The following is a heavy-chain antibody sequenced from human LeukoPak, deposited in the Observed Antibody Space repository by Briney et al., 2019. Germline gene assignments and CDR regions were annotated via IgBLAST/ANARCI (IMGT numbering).Heavy chain of an antibody. J-gene: IGHJ3*02. Sequence: GGSLRLSCAASGFTFSSYWMHWVRQAPGKGLVWVSRINSDGSSTSYADSVKGRFTISRDNAKNTLYLQMNSLRAEDTAVYYCARVEPSFRIVGASGAFDIWGQGTMVTVSS. CDR2: INSDGSST. D-gene: IGHD1-26*01. V-gene: IGHV3-74*01. CDR3: ARVEPSFRIVGASGAFDI. CDR1: GFTFSSYW.